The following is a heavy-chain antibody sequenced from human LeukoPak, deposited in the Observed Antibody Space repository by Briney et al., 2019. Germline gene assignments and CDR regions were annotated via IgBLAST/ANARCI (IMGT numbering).Heavy chain of an antibody. V-gene: IGHV1-69*05. CDR3: ARERGVYSYGFAFDI. CDR1: GGTFSSYA. CDR2: IIPIFGTA. J-gene: IGHJ3*02. D-gene: IGHD5-18*01. Sequence: SVKVSCKASGGTFSSYAISWVRQAPGQGLEWTGRIIPIFGTANYAQKFQGRVTITMDESTSTAYMELSSLRSENTAVYYCARERGVYSYGFAFDIWGQGTMVTVSS.